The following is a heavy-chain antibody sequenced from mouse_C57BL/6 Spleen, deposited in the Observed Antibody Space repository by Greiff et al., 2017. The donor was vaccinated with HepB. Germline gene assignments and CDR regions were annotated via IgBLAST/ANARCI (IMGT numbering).Heavy chain of an antibody. CDR2: IYPGSGNT. CDR3: ARLRQRDYFDY. D-gene: IGHD3-2*01. CDR1: GYTFTDYY. V-gene: IGHV1-76*01. J-gene: IGHJ2*01. Sequence: VQLQQSGAELVRPGASVKLSCKASGYTFTDYYINWVKQRPGQGLEWIARIYPGSGNTYYNEKFKGKATLTAEKSSSTAYMQLSSLTSEDSAVYFCARLRQRDYFDYWGQGTTLTVSS.